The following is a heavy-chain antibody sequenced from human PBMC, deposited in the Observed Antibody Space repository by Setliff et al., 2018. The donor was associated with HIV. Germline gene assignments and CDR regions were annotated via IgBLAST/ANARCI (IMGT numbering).Heavy chain of an antibody. Sequence: SETLSLTCTVSGGSISNYYWSWIRQSPEKGLEWIGYIHYSGGTNYSPSLKSRVTISLDTSKNQFSLKLSSVTAADTAIYYCARLRDMEWELIGLDYWGRGTLVTVS. CDR2: IHYSGGT. J-gene: IGHJ4*02. CDR1: GGSISNYY. D-gene: IGHD1-26*01. CDR3: ARLRDMEWELIGLDY. V-gene: IGHV4-59*01.